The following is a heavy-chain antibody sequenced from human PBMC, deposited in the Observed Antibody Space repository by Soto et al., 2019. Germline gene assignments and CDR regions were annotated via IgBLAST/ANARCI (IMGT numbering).Heavy chain of an antibody. CDR3: ASMYYYGSGNWFDP. CDR1: GFTFGSYS. Sequence: GSLRLSCAASGFTFGSYSINFFGHSACKGLEWVSSISSSSSYIYYADSVKGRFTISRDNAKNSLYLQMNSLRAEDTAVYYCASMYYYGSGNWFDPWGQGTLVTVSS. CDR2: ISSSSSYI. J-gene: IGHJ5*02. D-gene: IGHD3-10*01. V-gene: IGHV3-21*01.